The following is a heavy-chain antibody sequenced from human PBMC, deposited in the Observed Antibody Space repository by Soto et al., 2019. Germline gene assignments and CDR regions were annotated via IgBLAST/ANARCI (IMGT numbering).Heavy chain of an antibody. CDR2: INPSGGST. Sequence: ASVKVSCKASGYTFTSYYMHWVRQAPGQGLEWMGIINPSGGSTSYAQKFQGRVTMPRDTSTSTVYMELSSLRSEDTAVYYCARDEKYCGGDCYPFTYYYYYYMDVWGKGTTVTVSS. CDR3: ARDEKYCGGDCYPFTYYYYYYMDV. J-gene: IGHJ6*03. D-gene: IGHD2-21*01. CDR1: GYTFTSYY. V-gene: IGHV1-46*03.